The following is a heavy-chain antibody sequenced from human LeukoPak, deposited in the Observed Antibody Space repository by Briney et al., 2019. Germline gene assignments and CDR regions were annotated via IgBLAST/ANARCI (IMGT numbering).Heavy chain of an antibody. D-gene: IGHD3-3*01. CDR2: ISGDGTST. CDR3: AKDMGPLGTIWLDY. Sequence: GGSLRLSCAASGFTFSGSAMHWVRQAPGKSLEWVSLISGDGTSTYYADSVEGRFTITRDNSKNSLYLQGNSLTTEDTALYSCAKDMGPLGTIWLDYWGQGTLVTVSS. CDR1: GFTFSGSA. J-gene: IGHJ4*02. V-gene: IGHV3-43*02.